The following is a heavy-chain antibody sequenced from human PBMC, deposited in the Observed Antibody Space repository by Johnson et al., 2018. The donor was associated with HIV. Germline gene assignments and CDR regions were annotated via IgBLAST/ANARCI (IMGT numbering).Heavy chain of an antibody. J-gene: IGHJ3*01. Sequence: VQLVESGGGLIQPGGSLRLSCAASGFTVSSNYMSWVRQAPGKGLEWVSVIYSGGSTYYADSVKGRFTISRDNSKNTLYLQMDSLRAEDTAVYYCATPLGGWRWGDAFDVWGQGTMVTVSS. D-gene: IGHD3-16*01. CDR1: GFTVSSNY. CDR3: ATPLGGWRWGDAFDV. CDR2: IYSGGST. V-gene: IGHV3-53*01.